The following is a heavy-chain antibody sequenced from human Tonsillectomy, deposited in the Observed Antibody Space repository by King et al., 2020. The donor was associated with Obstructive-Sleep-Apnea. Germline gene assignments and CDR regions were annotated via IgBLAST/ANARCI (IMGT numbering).Heavy chain of an antibody. V-gene: IGHV4-31*03. CDR3: ARGNIVVVPAIEFDY. Sequence: QLQESGPGLVKPSQTLSLTCTVSGGSISSGGYYWSWIRQHPGKGLEWIGYIYYSGSTYYNPSLKSRVTISVDTSKNQFSLKLSSVTAADTAVYYCARGNIVVVPAIEFDYWGQGTLVTVSS. D-gene: IGHD2-2*01. CDR2: IYYSGST. CDR1: GGSISSGGYY. J-gene: IGHJ4*02.